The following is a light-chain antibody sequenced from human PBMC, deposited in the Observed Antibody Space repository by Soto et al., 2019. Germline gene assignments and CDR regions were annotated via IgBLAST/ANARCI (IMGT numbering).Light chain of an antibody. CDR2: EAT. J-gene: IGLJ3*02. CDR3: SSFAGGVGVYVM. Sequence: QSVLTQPASVSGSPGQSISISCTGTTSTVATYDLVSWYQQHPGKAPRLLIYEATKRHSGTSNRYSGSKSGNTASTTISGLQSEDEAYYYCSSFAGGVGVYVMFGGGTKLTVL. V-gene: IGLV2-23*01. CDR1: TSTVATYDL.